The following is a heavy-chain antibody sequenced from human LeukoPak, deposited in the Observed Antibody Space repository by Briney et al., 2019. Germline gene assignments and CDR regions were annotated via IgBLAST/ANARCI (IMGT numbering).Heavy chain of an antibody. V-gene: IGHV5-10-1*01. CDR2: IDPSDSYT. D-gene: IGHD3-10*01. CDR1: GYSFTSYW. Sequence: KHGESLKISCKGSGYSFTSYWISWVRQMPGKGLEWMGRIDPSDSYTNYSPSFQGHVTISADKSISTAYLQWSSLKASDTAMYYCARHALWFGKSHAYGMDVWGKGTTVTVSS. J-gene: IGHJ6*04. CDR3: ARHALWFGKSHAYGMDV.